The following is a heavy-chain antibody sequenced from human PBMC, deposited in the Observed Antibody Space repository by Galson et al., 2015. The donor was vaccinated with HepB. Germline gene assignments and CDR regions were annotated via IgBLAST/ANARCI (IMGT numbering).Heavy chain of an antibody. J-gene: IGHJ4*02. Sequence: SLRLSCAASGFTFNNYVMNWVRQSPGKGLEWVASISGSGGSTYYGGSVKGRFTISSDNSRNTVFLHMNRLRAEDTAVYYCAKNSGSNWFVPYHFDSWGQGTLVTVSS. CDR2: ISGSGGST. V-gene: IGHV3-23*01. CDR3: AKNSGSNWFVPYHFDS. CDR1: GFTFNNYV. D-gene: IGHD6-13*01.